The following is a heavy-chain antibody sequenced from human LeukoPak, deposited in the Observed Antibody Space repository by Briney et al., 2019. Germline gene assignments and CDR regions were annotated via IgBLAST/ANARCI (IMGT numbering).Heavy chain of an antibody. D-gene: IGHD3-22*01. J-gene: IGHJ3*02. CDR1: GGSFSGYY. CDR2: INHSGST. Sequence: SETLSLTCAVYGGSFSGYYWSWIRQPPGKGLEWIGEINHSGSTNYNPSLKSRVTISVDTSKNQFSLKLSSVTAADTAVYYCARGRHYYDSSGYYYVPFAFDIWGQGTMVTVSS. CDR3: ARGRHYYDSSGYYYVPFAFDI. V-gene: IGHV4-34*01.